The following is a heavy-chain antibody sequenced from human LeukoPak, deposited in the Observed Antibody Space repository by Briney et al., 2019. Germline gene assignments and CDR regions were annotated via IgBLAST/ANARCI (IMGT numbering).Heavy chain of an antibody. D-gene: IGHD4-23*01. CDR2: INPGDGGT. CDR3: ARDRPNYGGNSGPLVS. Sequence: ASVKVSCKASGYTFTGYYIQWLRHVPGQGFEWMGRINPGDGGTDFAQKFQGRVTMTRDTSISTAYMELNRLRSDDTAVYYCARDRPNYGGNSGPLVSWGQGTLVTVSS. CDR1: GYTFTGYY. V-gene: IGHV1-2*06. J-gene: IGHJ4*02.